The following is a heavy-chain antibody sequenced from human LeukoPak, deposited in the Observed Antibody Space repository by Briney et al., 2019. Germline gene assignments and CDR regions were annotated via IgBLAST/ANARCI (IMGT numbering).Heavy chain of an antibody. CDR1: GYTFTGYY. Sequence: ASVKVSCKASGYTFTGYYMHWVRQAPGQGLEWMGWINPNSGGTNYAQKFQGRVTMTRDTSISTAYMELSRLKSVDTAVYYCAREGIAAAGPVSDFDYWGQGTLVTVSS. V-gene: IGHV1-2*02. D-gene: IGHD6-13*01. CDR2: INPNSGGT. CDR3: AREGIAAAGPVSDFDY. J-gene: IGHJ4*02.